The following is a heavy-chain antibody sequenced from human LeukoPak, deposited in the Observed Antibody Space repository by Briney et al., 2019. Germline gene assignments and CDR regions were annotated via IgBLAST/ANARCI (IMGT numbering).Heavy chain of an antibody. CDR2: IAYDGSRA. J-gene: IGHJ6*02. V-gene: IGHV3-33*03. CDR3: ARGHYDLGV. CDR1: GFTFGGYG. Sequence: GGSLRLSCAGSGFTFGGYGMHWFRQTPGKGLEWVAVIAYDGSRAFYADSVKGRFTISRDNAKNSLYLQMNSLRAEDTAVYYCARGHYDLGVWAQGTTVTVSS.